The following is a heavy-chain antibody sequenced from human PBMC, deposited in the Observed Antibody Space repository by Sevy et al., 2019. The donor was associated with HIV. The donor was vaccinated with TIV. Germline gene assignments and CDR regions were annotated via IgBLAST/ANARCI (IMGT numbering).Heavy chain of an antibody. CDR3: ATRPYYDSNRDGHLGRSTDEVDY. CDR2: ISGGGAGT. V-gene: IGHV3-23*01. Sequence: GGSLRLSCAASGFTFNIYAMSWVRQAPGKGLEWLSAISGGGAGTYYADSVKGRFTISGDNSRNTLYLQMNSLRDENTAVYDCATRPYYDSNRDGHLGRSTDEVDYWGQGTLVTVSS. J-gene: IGHJ4*02. CDR1: GFTFNIYA. D-gene: IGHD3-16*01.